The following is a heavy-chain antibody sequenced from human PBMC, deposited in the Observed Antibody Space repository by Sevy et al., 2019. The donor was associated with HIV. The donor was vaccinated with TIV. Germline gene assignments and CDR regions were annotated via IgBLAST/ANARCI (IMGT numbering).Heavy chain of an antibody. CDR2: ISSTSSTI. J-gene: IGHJ6*02. CDR3: ARDLVASTLTMDV. Sequence: GGSLRLSCAASGFTFSSYSMNWVRQAPGKGLEWISYISSTSSTIYYAHSVKGRFTISRDNARNSLYLQMNSLRADDTGLYYCARDLVASTLTMDVWGQGTTVTVSS. CDR1: GFTFSSYS. V-gene: IGHV3-48*04.